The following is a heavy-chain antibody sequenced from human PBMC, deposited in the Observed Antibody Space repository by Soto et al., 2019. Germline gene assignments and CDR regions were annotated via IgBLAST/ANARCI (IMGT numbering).Heavy chain of an antibody. CDR3: ATTPGGIAVAGTNWFDP. CDR2: IYYSGST. D-gene: IGHD6-19*01. V-gene: IGHV4-39*01. CDR1: GGSISSSSYY. J-gene: IGHJ5*02. Sequence: QLQLQESGPGLVKPSETLSLTCTVSGGSISSSSYYWGWIRQPPGKGLEWIGSIYYSGSTYYNPSLKSRATISVDTSKNQFSLKLSSVTAADTAVYYCATTPGGIAVAGTNWFDPWGQGTLVTVSS.